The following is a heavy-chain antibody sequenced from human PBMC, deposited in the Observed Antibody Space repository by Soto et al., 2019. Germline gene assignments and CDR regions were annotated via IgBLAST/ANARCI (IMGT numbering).Heavy chain of an antibody. CDR2: IYYTGST. Sequence: KASETLSLTCTVSGGSISSNNYYWGWIRQPPGKGLKWIGSIYYTGSTSYNPSLKSRVTISVDTSKNQFSLKLSSVTAADTAVYYCARRRDGYNYFDYWGQGTLVTVSP. CDR3: ARRRDGYNYFDY. CDR1: GGSISSNNYY. J-gene: IGHJ4*02. D-gene: IGHD5-12*01. V-gene: IGHV4-39*01.